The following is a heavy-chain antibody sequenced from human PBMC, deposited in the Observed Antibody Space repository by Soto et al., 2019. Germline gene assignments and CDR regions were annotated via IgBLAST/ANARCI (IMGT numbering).Heavy chain of an antibody. CDR3: ARGVPGIVGVPTGTGPNYFYLSKGV. CDR2: MNPNSANT. CDR1: GYTFSSYD. V-gene: IGHV1-8*01. D-gene: IGHD2-2*01. Sequence: QVQLVQSGAEVKKPGASVKVSCKASGYTFSSYDIHWVRQATGQGLEWMGWMNPNSANTGYAQKFQGRSTITRDTPLSTAYKELSKLGSEGTAVYYRARGVPGIVGVPTGTGPNYFYLSKGVLGKGTAVTVSS. J-gene: IGHJ6*03.